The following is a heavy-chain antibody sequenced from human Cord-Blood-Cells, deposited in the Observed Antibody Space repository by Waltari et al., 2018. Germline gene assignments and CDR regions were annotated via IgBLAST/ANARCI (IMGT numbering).Heavy chain of an antibody. CDR1: GGSFSGYY. J-gene: IGHJ4*02. V-gene: IGHV4-34*01. CDR2: INQSGST. Sequence: QVQLQQWGAGLLKPSETLSLTCAVYGGSFSGYYWSWIRQPPGKGLEWIGEINQSGSTNYHPSLKSRVTISVDTSKNQFSRKLSSVTAADTAVYYCARRRYFDWLLFDYWGQGTLVTVSS. CDR3: ARRRYFDWLLFDY. D-gene: IGHD3-9*01.